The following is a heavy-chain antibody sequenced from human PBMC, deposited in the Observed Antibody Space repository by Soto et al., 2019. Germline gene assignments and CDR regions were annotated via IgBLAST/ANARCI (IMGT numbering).Heavy chain of an antibody. D-gene: IGHD6-19*01. CDR3: ARRGSSGWYTYNWFDP. CDR1: GYSFTSYW. J-gene: IGHJ5*02. CDR2: IDPSDSYT. Sequence: GESLKISCKGSGYSFTSYWISWVRQMPGKGLEWMGRIDPSDSYTNYSPSFQGHVTISADKSISTAYLQWSSLKASDTAMYYCARRGSSGWYTYNWFDPWGQGTLVTSPQ. V-gene: IGHV5-10-1*01.